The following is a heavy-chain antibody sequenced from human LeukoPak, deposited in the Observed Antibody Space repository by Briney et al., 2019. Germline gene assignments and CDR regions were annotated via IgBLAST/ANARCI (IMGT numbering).Heavy chain of an antibody. V-gene: IGHV4-31*03. D-gene: IGHD6-13*01. J-gene: IGHJ4*02. CDR3: ARGHKQSSSWNYYFDY. Sequence: PSETLSLTCTVSGGSISSGDYYWSWIRQPPGKGLEWIGYIYYSGSTYYNPSLKSRITISVDTSKNQFSLKLSSVTAADTAVYYCARGHKQSSSWNYYFDYWGQGTLVTVSS. CDR2: IYYSGST. CDR1: GGSISSGDYY.